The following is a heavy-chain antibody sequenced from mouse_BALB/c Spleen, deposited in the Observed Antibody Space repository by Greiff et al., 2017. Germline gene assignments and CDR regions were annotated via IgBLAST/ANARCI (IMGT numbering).Heavy chain of an antibody. CDR2: INPGSGGT. J-gene: IGHJ4*01. V-gene: IGHV1-54*01. Sequence: VQLVESGAELVRPGTSVKVSCKASGYAFTNYLIEWVKQRPGQGLEWIGVINPGSGGTNYNEKFKGKATLTADKSSSTAYMQLSSLTSDDSAVYFCARPPYYDYDDGPYAMDYWGQGTSVTVSS. CDR3: ARPPYYDYDDGPYAMDY. CDR1: GYAFTNYL. D-gene: IGHD2-4*01.